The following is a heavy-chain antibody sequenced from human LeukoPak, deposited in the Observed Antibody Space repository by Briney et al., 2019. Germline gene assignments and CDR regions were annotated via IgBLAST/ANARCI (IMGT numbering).Heavy chain of an antibody. CDR1: GDSISSGGYF. Sequence: SETLSLTCTVSGDSISSGGYFWVWIRQPPGKGLEWIGSIYYSGSTYYNSSLRSRLTISVDRSKNQFSLRLSSVTAADTAVYFCARGRVSSSTWYSTYYYFFYMDFWGKGTTVTVSS. CDR3: ARGRVSSSTWYSTYYYFFYMDF. J-gene: IGHJ6*03. V-gene: IGHV4-39*07. CDR2: IYYSGST. D-gene: IGHD4-11*01.